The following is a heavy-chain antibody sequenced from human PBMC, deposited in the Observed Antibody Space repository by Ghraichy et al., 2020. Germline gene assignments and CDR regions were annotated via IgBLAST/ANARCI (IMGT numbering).Heavy chain of an antibody. J-gene: IGHJ5*02. D-gene: IGHD2-2*01. CDR1: GGSISSYY. Sequence: SETLSLTCTVSGGSISSYYWSWIRQPAGKGLEWIGRIYTSGSTNYNPSLKSRVTMSVDTSKNQFSLRLSSVTAADTAVYYCARAYCTSTRCSLYNWFDPWGQGTLVTVSS. CDR2: IYTSGST. V-gene: IGHV4-4*07. CDR3: ARAYCTSTRCSLYNWFDP.